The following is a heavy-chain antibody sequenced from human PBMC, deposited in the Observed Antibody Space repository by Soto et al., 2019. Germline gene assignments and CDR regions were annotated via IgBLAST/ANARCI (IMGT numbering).Heavy chain of an antibody. CDR1: GFTFSSYS. CDR3: ARLATVPAAMTYYYYGMDV. D-gene: IGHD2-2*01. J-gene: IGHJ6*02. V-gene: IGHV3-21*01. Sequence: GGSLRLSCAASGFTFSSYSMNWVRQAPGKGLEWVSSISSSSYTYYADSVKGRFTISRDNAKNSLYLQMNSLRAEDTAVYYCARLATVPAAMTYYYYGMDVWGQGTTVTVYS. CDR2: ISSSSYT.